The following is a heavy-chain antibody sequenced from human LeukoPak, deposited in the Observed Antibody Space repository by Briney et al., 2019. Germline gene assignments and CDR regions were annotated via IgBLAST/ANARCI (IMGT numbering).Heavy chain of an antibody. V-gene: IGHV3-33*06. Sequence: GGSLRLSCAASGFTFSSYGMHWVRQAPGKGLEWVAVIWYDGSNKYYADSVKGRFTISRDNSKNTLYLQMNSLRAEDTAVYYCAKDLDESIRDAGRWLQDWGQGTLVTVSS. D-gene: IGHD5-24*01. CDR3: AKDLDESIRDAGRWLQD. CDR2: IWYDGSNK. J-gene: IGHJ4*02. CDR1: GFTFSSYG.